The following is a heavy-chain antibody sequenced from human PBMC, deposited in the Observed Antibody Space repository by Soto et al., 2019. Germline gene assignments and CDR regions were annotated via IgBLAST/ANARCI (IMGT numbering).Heavy chain of an antibody. V-gene: IGHV1-18*01. CDR3: ARMSREYSAYDRYYYYYYMAV. D-gene: IGHD5-12*01. CDR1: GYTFTSYG. Sequence: QVQLVQSGAEVKKPGASVKVSCKASGYTFTSYGISWVRQAPGPGLDWMGWIRAYNVNTNYAQQLQGRVTMTTDTSTSTAYMELRSLRSDDTAVYYCARMSREYSAYDRYYYYYYMAVWGKATTVTVSS. J-gene: IGHJ6*03. CDR2: IRAYNVNT.